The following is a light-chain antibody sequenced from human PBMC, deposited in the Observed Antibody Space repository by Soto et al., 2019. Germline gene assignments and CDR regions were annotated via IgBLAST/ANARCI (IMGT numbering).Light chain of an antibody. CDR3: HQYGGVPYT. V-gene: IGKV3-20*01. CDR2: GAS. CDR1: ESISRDD. Sequence: EIVLTQSPGTLSLSPGQRATLSCRSSESISRDDLAWYQQRLCQAPRLLIYGASSGATGIPDRFSGSGSWTDFTLTISRLEPEDFAIYYCHQYGGVPYTFGQGTKLEIK. J-gene: IGKJ2*01.